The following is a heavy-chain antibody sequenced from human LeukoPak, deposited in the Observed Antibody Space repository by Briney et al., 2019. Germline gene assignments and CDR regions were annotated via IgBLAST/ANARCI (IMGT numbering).Heavy chain of an antibody. CDR1: GFTFSSYG. D-gene: IGHD2-21*01. J-gene: IGHJ4*02. Sequence: GGSLRLSCAASGFTFSSYGMHWVRQAPGKGLEWVADIWYDGSNKYYADSVKGRFTISRDNSKNTLYLQMNSLRAEDTAVYYCARDVGIRSYFDYWGQGTLVTVSS. CDR3: ARDVGIRSYFDY. V-gene: IGHV3-33*01. CDR2: IWYDGSNK.